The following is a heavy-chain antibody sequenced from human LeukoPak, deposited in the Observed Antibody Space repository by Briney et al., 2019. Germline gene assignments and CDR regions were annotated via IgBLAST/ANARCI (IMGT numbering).Heavy chain of an antibody. CDR3: ARVEAAADYYYYGMDV. CDR1: GFTFSSYW. D-gene: IGHD6-13*01. J-gene: IGHJ6*02. Sequence: PGGSLRLSCAASGFTFSSYWMHWVRQAPGKGLVWVSRINSDGSSTSYADSVKGRFTISRDNAKNTLYLQMNSLRAEDTAVYYCARVEAAADYYYYGMDVWGQGTTVTVPS. CDR2: INSDGSST. V-gene: IGHV3-74*01.